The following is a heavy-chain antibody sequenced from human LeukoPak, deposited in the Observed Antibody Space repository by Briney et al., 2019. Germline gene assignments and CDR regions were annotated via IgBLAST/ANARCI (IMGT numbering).Heavy chain of an antibody. CDR3: ARVARVYDSSGISFDY. V-gene: IGHV4-59*01. Sequence: VRPSQTLSLTCTVSGGSISSYYWSWIRQPPGKGLEWIGYIYYSGSTNYNPSLKSRVTISVDTSKNQFSLKLSSVTAGDTAVYYCARVARVYDSSGISFDYWGQGTLVTVSS. CDR1: GGSISSYY. CDR2: IYYSGST. D-gene: IGHD3-22*01. J-gene: IGHJ4*02.